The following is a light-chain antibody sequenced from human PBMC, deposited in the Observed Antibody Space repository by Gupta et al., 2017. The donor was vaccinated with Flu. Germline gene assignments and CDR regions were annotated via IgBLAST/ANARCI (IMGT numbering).Light chain of an antibody. CDR2: ASS. Sequence: DLQLTQSPSSLSASVGDRVTITCRASQSISSYLNWYQQKPGKAPKFLIYASSSLQSGVPSRFSGSGSGTDFTLTISSLQPEDFAAYYCQQSYSNPRTFGQGTKVEIK. CDR1: QSISSY. CDR3: QQSYSNPRT. J-gene: IGKJ1*01. V-gene: IGKV1-39*01.